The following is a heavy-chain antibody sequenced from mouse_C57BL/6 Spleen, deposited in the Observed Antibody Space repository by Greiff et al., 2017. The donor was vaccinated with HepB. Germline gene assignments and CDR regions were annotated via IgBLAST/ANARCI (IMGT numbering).Heavy chain of an antibody. CDR2: IDPETGGT. V-gene: IGHV1-15*01. J-gene: IGHJ4*01. Sequence: VKLQESGAELVRPGASVTLSCKASGYTFTDYEMHWVKQTPVHGLEWIGAIDPETGGTAYNQKFKGKAILTADKSSSTAYMELRSLTSEDSAVYYCTRGGEDYGAMDYWGQGTSVTVSS. CDR3: TRGGEDYGAMDY. CDR1: GYTFTDYE. D-gene: IGHD1-1*02.